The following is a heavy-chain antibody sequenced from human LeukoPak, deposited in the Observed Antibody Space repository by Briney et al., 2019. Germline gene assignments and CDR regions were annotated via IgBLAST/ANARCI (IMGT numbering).Heavy chain of an antibody. CDR3: AKDLPVGARSFDY. CDR1: GFTFSSYA. J-gene: IGHJ4*02. D-gene: IGHD1-26*01. CDR2: ISSSGDT. V-gene: IGHV3-23*01. Sequence: GGSLRLSCAASGFTFSSYAMSWVRQAPGKGLEWVSAISSSGDTYYAGSVKGRFTISRDNSKNTLYLQMNSLRAEDTAVYYCAKDLPVGARSFDYWGQGTLVTVSS.